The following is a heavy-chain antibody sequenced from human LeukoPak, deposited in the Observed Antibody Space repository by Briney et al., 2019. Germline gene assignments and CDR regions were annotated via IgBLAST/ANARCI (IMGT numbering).Heavy chain of an antibody. D-gene: IGHD3-16*01. CDR1: GASVTSYY. CDR2: ILYSGTT. Sequence: PSETLSLTCTVSGASVTSYYWNWIRQPPGKGLEWIGYILYSGTTNYNTSLNSRVTMSLDTSKNQFSLELSSVTAADTAVYDCARRIIARGLGQENWFDPWGQGILVTVSS. V-gene: IGHV4-59*02. CDR3: ARRIIARGLGQENWFDP. J-gene: IGHJ5*02.